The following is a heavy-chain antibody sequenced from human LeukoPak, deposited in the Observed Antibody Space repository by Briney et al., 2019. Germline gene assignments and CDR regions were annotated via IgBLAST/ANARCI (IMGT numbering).Heavy chain of an antibody. V-gene: IGHV3-30*04. CDR1: GFTFSSYS. Sequence: GGSLRLSCAASGFTFSSYSMHWVRRAPGKGLEWVALTSYDGSNKYHADSVKGRFTISRDNSKNTLYLQMNSLRAEDTAVYYCARATNYYYDSSGYAPDFDYWGQGTLVTVPS. CDR3: ARATNYYYDSSGYAPDFDY. D-gene: IGHD3-22*01. J-gene: IGHJ4*02. CDR2: TSYDGSNK.